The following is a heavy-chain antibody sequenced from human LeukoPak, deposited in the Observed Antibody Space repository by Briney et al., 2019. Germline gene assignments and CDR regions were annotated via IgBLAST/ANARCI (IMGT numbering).Heavy chain of an antibody. CDR2: IFYSGST. J-gene: IGHJ5*02. CDR1: GGSISSSRFH. Sequence: PSETLSLTCTVSGGSISSSRFHWGWIRQPPGKGLEWIGTIFYSGSTYYNPSLKSRVTMSVDTSKNQFSLKLSSVTAADTAVYYCARQGYISGQGFRNNWFDPWGQGSLVTVSS. D-gene: IGHD6-19*01. V-gene: IGHV4-39*01. CDR3: ARQGYISGQGFRNNWFDP.